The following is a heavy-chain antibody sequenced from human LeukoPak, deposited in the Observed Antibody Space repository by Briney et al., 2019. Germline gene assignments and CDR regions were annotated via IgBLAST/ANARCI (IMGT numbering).Heavy chain of an antibody. Sequence: ASVTVSCKASGGTFSSYAISWVRQAPGQGLEWMGGIIPIFGTANYAQKFQGRVTITADESTSTAYMELSSLRSEDTAVYYCATSWGGYQLLYIFDYWGQGTLVTVSS. D-gene: IGHD2-2*02. V-gene: IGHV1-69*13. CDR3: ATSWGGYQLLYIFDY. J-gene: IGHJ4*02. CDR1: GGTFSSYA. CDR2: IIPIFGTA.